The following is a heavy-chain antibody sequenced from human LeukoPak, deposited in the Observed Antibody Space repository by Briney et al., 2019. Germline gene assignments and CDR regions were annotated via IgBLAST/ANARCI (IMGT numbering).Heavy chain of an antibody. Sequence: PGGSLRLSCAASGFTFSSYGMHWLRQAPGKGLEWVAFIRYDGSNKYYADSVKGRFTISIDNSKNTLYLQMNSLRAEDTAVYYCAKGQYYDFWSGSQGYFDYWGQGTLVTVSS. CDR1: GFTFSSYG. J-gene: IGHJ4*02. CDR2: IRYDGSNK. CDR3: AKGQYYDFWSGSQGYFDY. D-gene: IGHD3-3*01. V-gene: IGHV3-30*02.